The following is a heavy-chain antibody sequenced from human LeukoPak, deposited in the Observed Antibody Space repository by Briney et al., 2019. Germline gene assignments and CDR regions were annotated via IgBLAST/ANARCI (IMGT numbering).Heavy chain of an antibody. V-gene: IGHV4-59*12. CDR1: GGSISSYY. J-gene: IGHJ4*02. Sequence: PSETLSLTCTVSGGSISSYYWSWIRQPPGKGLEWIGYTYYSGSTYYNPSLKSRVTISVDTSKNQFSLKLSSVTAADTAVYYCARVLGGALYYFDYWGQGTLVTVSS. CDR2: TYYSGST. CDR3: ARVLGGALYYFDY. D-gene: IGHD2-15*01.